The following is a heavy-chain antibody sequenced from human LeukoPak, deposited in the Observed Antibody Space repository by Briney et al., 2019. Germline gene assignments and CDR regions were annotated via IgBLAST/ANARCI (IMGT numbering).Heavy chain of an antibody. V-gene: IGHV3-7*04. Sequence: GGSLRLSCAASGFTFSTYWMSWLRQAPGKGLEWVGNIKEDGSEKYYVDSVKGRFTISRDNAKNSLHLQMNSLRAEDTAVYYCARGRYSGSYGPFDYWGQGTLVTVSS. D-gene: IGHD1-26*01. CDR3: ARGRYSGSYGPFDY. CDR2: IKEDGSEK. CDR1: GFTFSTYW. J-gene: IGHJ4*02.